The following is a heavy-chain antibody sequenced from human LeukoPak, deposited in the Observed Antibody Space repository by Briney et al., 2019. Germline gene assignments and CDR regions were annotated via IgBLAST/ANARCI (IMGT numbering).Heavy chain of an antibody. Sequence: PSETLSLTCAVSGGAFSGYYWSWGRQPPGTGGEGIGEMNHSGSTNYNTTTQSRGTISVETCKNKCSLKRRSGTAGDTAVYYCARNIPPIWFGEYNQHFDYWGQGTLITVSS. CDR1: GGAFSGYY. CDR2: MNHSGST. CDR3: ARNIPPIWFGEYNQHFDY. V-gene: IGHV4-34*01. D-gene: IGHD3-10*01. J-gene: IGHJ4*02.